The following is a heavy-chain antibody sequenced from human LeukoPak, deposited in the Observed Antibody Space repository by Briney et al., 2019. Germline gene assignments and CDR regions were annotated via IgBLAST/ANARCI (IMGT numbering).Heavy chain of an antibody. CDR1: GYTFTSYD. CDR2: MNPNSGNT. CDR3: ARARRPWSSEYFQH. V-gene: IGHV1-8*01. J-gene: IGHJ1*01. D-gene: IGHD3-3*01. Sequence: VASVKVPCKASGYTFTSYDINWVRQATGQGLEWMGWMNPNSGNTGYAQKFQGRVTMTRNTSISTAYMELSSLRSEDTAVYYCARARRPWSSEYFQHWGQGTLVTVSS.